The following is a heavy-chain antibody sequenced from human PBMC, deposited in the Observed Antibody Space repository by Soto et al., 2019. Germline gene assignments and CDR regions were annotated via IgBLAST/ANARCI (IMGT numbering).Heavy chain of an antibody. CDR2: ITGSGGHS. V-gene: IGHV3-23*01. CDR3: AKGTSSEFLLSFDD. CDR1: GFPSSTYGFSTYA. Sequence: EVQLLQSGGGLVQPGGSLRLSCLASGFPSSTYGFSTYAMTWVRQPPGKGLEWVSVITGSGGHSYYADSVKGRFTISRDNSRNTLFLQMDSLRADDTAVYFCAKGTSSEFLLSFDDWGHGTLVPVSS. J-gene: IGHJ4*01. D-gene: IGHD3-10*01.